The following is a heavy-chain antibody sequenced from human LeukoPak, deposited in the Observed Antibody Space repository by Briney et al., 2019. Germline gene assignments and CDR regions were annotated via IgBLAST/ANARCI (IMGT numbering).Heavy chain of an antibody. J-gene: IGHJ4*02. V-gene: IGHV3-33*08. D-gene: IGHD4-17*01. CDR3: AREDGDYAFDY. Sequence: GGSLRLSCAASGFTFSSYGMHWVRQAPGKGLEWVAVISYDGSTNDYADSVKGRFTSSRDKSKNTLYLQMNSLRAEDTAMYYCAREDGDYAFDYWGRGTLATVSS. CDR1: GFTFSSYG. CDR2: ISYDGSTN.